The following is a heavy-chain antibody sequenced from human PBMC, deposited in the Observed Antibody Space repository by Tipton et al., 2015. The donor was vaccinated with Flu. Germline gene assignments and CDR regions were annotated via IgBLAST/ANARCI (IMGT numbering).Heavy chain of an antibody. V-gene: IGHV4-59*08. D-gene: IGHD3-16*01. J-gene: IGHJ3*02. CDR3: ARHLETYYEYIWGSYRWAFDI. Sequence: TLSLTCTVSGGSISSYYWSWIRQPPGKGLEWIGYIYYSGSTNYNPSLKSRVTISVDTSKNQFSLKLSSVTAADTAVYYCARHLETYYEYIWGSYRWAFDIWGQGTMVTVSS. CDR2: IYYSGST. CDR1: GGSISSYY.